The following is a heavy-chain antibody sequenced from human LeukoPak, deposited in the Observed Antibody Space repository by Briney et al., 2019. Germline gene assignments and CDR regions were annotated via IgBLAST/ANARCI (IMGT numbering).Heavy chain of an antibody. Sequence: GGSLRLSCAASGFTFSSYWMHWVRQAPGKGLVWVSRINTDGGNTFYADSVKGRFTISRDNAKNTLYLQMNSLRAEDTAVYYCARDHYGDYSDYWGQGTLVTVSS. CDR2: INTDGGNT. J-gene: IGHJ4*02. D-gene: IGHD4-17*01. CDR1: GFTFSSYW. V-gene: IGHV3-74*01. CDR3: ARDHYGDYSDY.